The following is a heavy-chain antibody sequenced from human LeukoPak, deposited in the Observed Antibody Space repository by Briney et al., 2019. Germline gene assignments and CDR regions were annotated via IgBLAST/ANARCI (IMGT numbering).Heavy chain of an antibody. Sequence: ASVKVSCKVSGYTLTELSMHWVRQAPGQGLEWMGWISAFSGNTNYAQNLQGRVTLTTDTSTSTAYMELRSLRSDDTAVYYCVRDRDGYNGGDYWGQGTLVTVSS. D-gene: IGHD5-24*01. V-gene: IGHV1-18*01. CDR3: VRDRDGYNGGDY. CDR2: ISAFSGNT. J-gene: IGHJ4*02. CDR1: GYTLTELS.